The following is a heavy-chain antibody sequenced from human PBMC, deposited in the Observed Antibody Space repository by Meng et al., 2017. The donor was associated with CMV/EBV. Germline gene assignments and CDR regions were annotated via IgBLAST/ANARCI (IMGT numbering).Heavy chain of an antibody. V-gene: IGHV3-21*01. J-gene: IGHJ6*02. CDR1: GFTFSSYS. CDR2: ISSSSSYI. D-gene: IGHD3-16*02. Sequence: GESLKISCAASGFTFSSYSMNWVRQAPGKGLEWVSSISSSSSYIYYADSVKGRFTISRDNAKNSLYLQMNSLRAEDTAVYYCARDFILSGNYYYYYGMDVWGQGTTVTVSS. CDR3: ARDFILSGNYYYYYGMDV.